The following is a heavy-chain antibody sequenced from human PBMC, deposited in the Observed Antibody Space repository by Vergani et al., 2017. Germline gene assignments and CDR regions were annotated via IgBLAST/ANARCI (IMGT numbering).Heavy chain of an antibody. Sequence: QVQLVESGGGVVQPGTSLRLSCVVSGFTFRSYAMHWVRQAPGKGLEWVAVISYDGSNKYYADSVKGRFTISRDNSKNTLYLQMNSLRAEDTAVYYCASGAFDYWGQGTLVTVSS. D-gene: IGHD3-16*01. CDR3: ASGAFDY. CDR2: ISYDGSNK. J-gene: IGHJ4*02. CDR1: GFTFRSYA. V-gene: IGHV3-30-3*01.